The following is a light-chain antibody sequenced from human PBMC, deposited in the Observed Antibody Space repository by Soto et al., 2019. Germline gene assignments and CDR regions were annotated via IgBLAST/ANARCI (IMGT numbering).Light chain of an antibody. V-gene: IGKV1-27*01. Sequence: DIQMTQSPSSLSASVGDRVTITCRASQGISNYLAWYQQKPGKVPKLLIYAASTLQSGVPSRFSGSGSGTDFTLTISSLQPEDVETYYCQKYNSAPPFTFGPGTKVDIK. J-gene: IGKJ3*01. CDR1: QGISNY. CDR3: QKYNSAPPFT. CDR2: AAS.